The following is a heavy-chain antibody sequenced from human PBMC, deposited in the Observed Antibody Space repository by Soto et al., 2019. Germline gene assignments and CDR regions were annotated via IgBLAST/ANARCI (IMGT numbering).Heavy chain of an antibody. V-gene: IGHV1-69*13. Sequence: SVKVSCKASGGTFSSYAISWVRQAPGQGLEWMGGIIPIFGTANYAQKFQGRVTITADESTSTAYMELSSLRSEDTAVYYCARGCTNGVCYMEAGYYYYGMDVWVQGTTVTAP. CDR3: ARGCTNGVCYMEAGYYYYGMDV. CDR1: GGTFSSYA. D-gene: IGHD2-8*01. J-gene: IGHJ6*02. CDR2: IIPIFGTA.